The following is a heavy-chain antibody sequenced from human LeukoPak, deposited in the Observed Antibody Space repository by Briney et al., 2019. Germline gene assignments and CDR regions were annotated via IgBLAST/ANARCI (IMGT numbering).Heavy chain of an antibody. CDR1: GYTFSGYY. CDR3: ARDKIVGATLFFDY. J-gene: IGHJ4*02. Sequence: GASVKVSCKASGYTFSGYYMHWVRQAPGQGLEWMGWINPNSGGTNYAQKFQGRVTITADESTSTAYMELSSLRSEDTAVYYCARDKIVGATLFFDYWGQGTLVTVSS. D-gene: IGHD1-26*01. CDR2: INPNSGGT. V-gene: IGHV1-2*02.